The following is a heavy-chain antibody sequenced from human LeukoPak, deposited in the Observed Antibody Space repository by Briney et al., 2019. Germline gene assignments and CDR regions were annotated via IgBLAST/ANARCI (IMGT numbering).Heavy chain of an antibody. D-gene: IGHD3-9*01. V-gene: IGHV1-18*01. J-gene: IGHJ3*02. Sequence: ASVKVSCKASGYTFTSYGISWVRQAPGQGLEWMGWISAYNGNTNYAQKLQGRVTMTTDTSTSTAYMELRSLRSDDTAVYYCARDPHYDILTGRATNDAFDIWGQETMVTVSS. CDR2: ISAYNGNT. CDR1: GYTFTSYG. CDR3: ARDPHYDILTGRATNDAFDI.